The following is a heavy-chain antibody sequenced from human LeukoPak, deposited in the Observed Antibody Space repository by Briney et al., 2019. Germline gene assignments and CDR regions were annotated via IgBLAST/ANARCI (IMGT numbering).Heavy chain of an antibody. CDR1: GFTVSSNY. D-gene: IGHD3-9*01. CDR2: IYSGGST. Sequence: GGSLRLSCAASGFTVSSNYMSWVRQAPGKGLEWVSVIYSGGSTYYADSVKGRFTISRDNSKNTLYLQMNSLRAEDTAVYYCAKDPYYDILTGYYFDYWGQGTLVTVSS. J-gene: IGHJ4*02. CDR3: AKDPYYDILTGYYFDY. V-gene: IGHV3-53*01.